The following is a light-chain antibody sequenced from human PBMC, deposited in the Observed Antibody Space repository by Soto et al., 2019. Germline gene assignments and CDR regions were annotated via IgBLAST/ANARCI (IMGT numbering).Light chain of an antibody. CDR3: KEYTNWPRR. J-gene: IGKJ1*01. V-gene: IGKV3-15*01. CDR1: QSVYTD. CDR2: GAS. Sequence: EIVMTQSPATLSVCXGXXXXLXXXASQSVYTDLAWYQQKPGQAPRLLIYGASTRATGIPARFSASGSGTDFTLTISILQSEDFALYYCKEYTNWPRRFGEGAKVDIK.